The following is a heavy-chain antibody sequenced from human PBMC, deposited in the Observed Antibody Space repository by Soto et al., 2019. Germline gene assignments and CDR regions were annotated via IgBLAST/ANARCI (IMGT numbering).Heavy chain of an antibody. CDR1: GVTFVDYA. V-gene: IGHV3-9*01. CDR2: ISWNSGSI. Sequence: PVGFLRLSCAASGVTFVDYAMHCVRQAPGKGLEWVSGISWNSGSIGYADSVKGRFTISRDNAKNSLYLQMNSLRAEDTALYYCAKASSSGWYGAAEYFQHWGQGTLVTVSS. CDR3: AKASSSGWYGAAEYFQH. J-gene: IGHJ1*01. D-gene: IGHD6-19*01.